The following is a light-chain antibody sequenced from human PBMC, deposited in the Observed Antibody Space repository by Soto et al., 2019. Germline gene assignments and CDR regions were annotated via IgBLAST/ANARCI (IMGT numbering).Light chain of an antibody. CDR1: SSDVGGYNY. V-gene: IGLV2-14*01. CDR2: EVS. CDR3: SSYAGSNYV. Sequence: QSVLTQPASVSGSPGQSITISCTGTSSDVGGYNYVSWYQQHPGKAPKLMIYEVSNRPSGVSNRFSGSKSGNTASLTISGLQAEDEADYYCSSYAGSNYVFGTGTKVTVL. J-gene: IGLJ1*01.